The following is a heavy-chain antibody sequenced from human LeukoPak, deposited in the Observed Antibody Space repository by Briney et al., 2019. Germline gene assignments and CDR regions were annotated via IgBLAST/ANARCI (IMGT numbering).Heavy chain of an antibody. D-gene: IGHD3-10*01. CDR2: INHSGST. CDR1: GGSFSGYY. J-gene: IGHJ6*02. CDR3: ARDLINPVGELFLYYGMDV. Sequence: SETLSLTCAVYGGSFSGYYWSWIRQPPGKGLEWIGEINHSGSTNYNPSLKSRVTISVDTSKNQFSLKLSSVTAADTAVYYCARDLINPVGELFLYYGMDVWGQGTTVTVSS. V-gene: IGHV4-34*01.